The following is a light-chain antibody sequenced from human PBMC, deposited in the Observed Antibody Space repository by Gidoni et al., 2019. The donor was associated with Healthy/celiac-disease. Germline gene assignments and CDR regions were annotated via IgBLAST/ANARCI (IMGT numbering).Light chain of an antibody. Sequence: DIVMTQSPLYLPVTPGEPASISCRSSQSLLHSNGYNYLDWYLQKPGQSPQILIYLGSNRASGVPDRFSGSGSGTDFTLKISRVEAEDVGVYYCMQALQTPFTFGGGTKVEIK. CDR2: LGS. J-gene: IGKJ4*01. CDR1: QSLLHSNGYNY. V-gene: IGKV2-28*01. CDR3: MQALQTPFT.